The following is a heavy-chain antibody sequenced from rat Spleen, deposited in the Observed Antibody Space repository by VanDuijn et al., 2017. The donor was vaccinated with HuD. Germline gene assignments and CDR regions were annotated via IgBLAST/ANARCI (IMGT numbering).Heavy chain of an antibody. Sequence: EVQLVESGGGLVQPGRSLKLSCAASGFTFSNYGMAWVRQTPTKGLEWVASINTGGGNTYYRDSVKGRFTVSRDNAKSILYLQMDSLRSEDTATYYCARHEYYDGSYYHYFDYWGQGVMVTVSS. D-gene: IGHD1-12*02. CDR3: ARHEYYDGSYYHYFDY. J-gene: IGHJ2*01. V-gene: IGHV5S13*01. CDR2: INTGGGNT. CDR1: GFTFSNYG.